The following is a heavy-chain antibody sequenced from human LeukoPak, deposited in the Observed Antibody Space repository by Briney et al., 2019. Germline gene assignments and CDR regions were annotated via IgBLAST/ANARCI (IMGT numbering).Heavy chain of an antibody. Sequence: KISCKASGGTFSSYAISWVRQAPGQGLEWMGGIIPIFGTANYAQKFQGRVTITADESTSTAYMELSSLRSEDTAVYYCARNMYSSSPNYYYYGMDVWGQGTTVTVSS. CDR1: GGTFSSYA. CDR3: ARNMYSSSPNYYYYGMDV. CDR2: IIPIFGTA. D-gene: IGHD6-13*01. V-gene: IGHV1-69*01. J-gene: IGHJ6*02.